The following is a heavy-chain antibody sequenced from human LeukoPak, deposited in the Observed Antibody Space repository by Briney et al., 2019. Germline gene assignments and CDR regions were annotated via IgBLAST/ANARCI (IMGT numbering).Heavy chain of an antibody. CDR1: GGSISSGSYY. CDR3: AREMTTVTNYYYYMDV. D-gene: IGHD4-11*01. Sequence: SETLSLTCTASGGSISSGSYYWSWIRQPAGKGLEWIGRIYTSGSTNYNPSLKSRVTISVDTSKNQFSLKLSSVTAADTAVYYCAREMTTVTNYYYYMDVWGKGTTVTISS. CDR2: IYTSGST. J-gene: IGHJ6*03. V-gene: IGHV4-61*02.